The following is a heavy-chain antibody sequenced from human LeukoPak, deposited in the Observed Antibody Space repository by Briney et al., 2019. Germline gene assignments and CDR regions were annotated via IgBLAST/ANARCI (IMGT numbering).Heavy chain of an antibody. CDR1: GGSISSYY. V-gene: IGHV4-59*01. Sequence: PSETLSLTCTVSGGSISSYYWSWIRQPPGKGLEWIGYIYYSGSTNYNPSLRSRVTISADTSKNRFSLKLNSVTAADTAIYYCARDGSGSYYKWFDPWGQGTLVTVSS. CDR2: IYYSGST. CDR3: ARDGSGSYYKWFDP. J-gene: IGHJ5*02. D-gene: IGHD3-10*01.